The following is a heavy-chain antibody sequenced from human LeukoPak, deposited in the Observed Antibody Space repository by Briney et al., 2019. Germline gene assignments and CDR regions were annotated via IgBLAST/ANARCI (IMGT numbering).Heavy chain of an antibody. CDR1: GGTFSSYA. D-gene: IGHD3-16*01. CDR2: IIPIFGTA. Sequence: SVKVSCKASGGTFSSYAISWVRQAPGQGLEWMGGIIPIFGTANYAQKFQGRVTITADESTSTAYMELSSLRSEDTAVYYCARLGEHYYYGMDVWGKGTAVSVSS. J-gene: IGHJ6*04. V-gene: IGHV1-69*13. CDR3: ARLGEHYYYGMDV.